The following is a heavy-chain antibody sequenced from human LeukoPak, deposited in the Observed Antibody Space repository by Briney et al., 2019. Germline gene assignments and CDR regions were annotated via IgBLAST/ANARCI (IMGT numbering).Heavy chain of an antibody. CDR2: IYYSGST. Sequence: SETLSLTCTVSGGSIISYYWSWIRQPPGKGLEWVGYIYYSGSTNSNPSLKSRVTISVDTSKNQFSLKLSPVTAADTAVYYCARAARGALYYYYYLDVWGKGTTVTVSS. J-gene: IGHJ6*03. V-gene: IGHV4-59*01. D-gene: IGHD1-26*01. CDR3: ARAARGALYYYYYLDV. CDR1: GGSIISYY.